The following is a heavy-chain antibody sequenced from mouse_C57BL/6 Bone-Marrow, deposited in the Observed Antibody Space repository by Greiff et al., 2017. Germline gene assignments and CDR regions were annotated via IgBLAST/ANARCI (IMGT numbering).Heavy chain of an antibody. CDR2: IWRGGST. J-gene: IGHJ4*01. V-gene: IGHV2-5*01. D-gene: IGHD2-4*01. CDR1: GFSLTSYG. CDR3: AKNQDYGASYYAMDY. Sequence: QVQLQQSGPGLVQPSQSLSITCTVSGFSLTSYGVHWVRQSPGKGLEWLGVIWRGGSTDYNAAFMSRLSITKDNSKSQVFFKMNSLQADDTAIYYCAKNQDYGASYYAMDYWGQGTSVTVSS.